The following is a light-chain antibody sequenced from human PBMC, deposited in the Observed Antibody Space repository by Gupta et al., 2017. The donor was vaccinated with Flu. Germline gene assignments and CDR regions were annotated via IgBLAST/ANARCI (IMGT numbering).Light chain of an antibody. Sequence: DIQMTQSPFSLSASVGDTVTITCQASQDIGNYVNWYQQKPGKAPKLLIYQASKLDTGVPSRFSGSGSGTDFTFTITSLQPEDIATYYCQQVDDLPRTFGQGTQLEIK. CDR1: QDIGNY. CDR3: QQVDDLPRT. V-gene: IGKV1-33*01. CDR2: QAS. J-gene: IGKJ2*01.